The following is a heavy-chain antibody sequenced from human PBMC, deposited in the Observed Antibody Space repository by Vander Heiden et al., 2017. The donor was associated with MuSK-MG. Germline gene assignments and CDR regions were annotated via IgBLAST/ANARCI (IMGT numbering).Heavy chain of an antibody. CDR3: TRAGYCSSTSCYRSGYYYYYMDV. J-gene: IGHJ6*03. D-gene: IGHD2-2*02. V-gene: IGHV3-49*04. CDR2: IRSKAYGGTT. Sequence: EVQLVESGGGLVQPGRSLRLSCTASGFTFGDYAMSWVRQAPGTGLEWVGFIRSKAYGGTTEYAASVKGRFTISRDDSKSIAYLQMNSLKTEDTAVYYCTRAGYCSSTSCYRSGYYYYYMDVWGKGTTVTVSS. CDR1: GFTFGDYA.